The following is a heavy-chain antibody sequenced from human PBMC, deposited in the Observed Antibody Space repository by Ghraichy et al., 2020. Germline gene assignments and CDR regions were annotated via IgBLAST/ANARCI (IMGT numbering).Heavy chain of an antibody. Sequence: LSLTCAASGFTFSSYGMHWVRQAPGKGPEWVALISYEGSNKYYAGSVKGRSTISRDNSRNTLYLQTNSLRPNDTAVYYCAKDLGYSSGWFLEYWGQGTLVTVSS. CDR2: ISYEGSNK. CDR1: GFTFSSYG. V-gene: IGHV3-30*18. CDR3: AKDLGYSSGWFLEY. D-gene: IGHD6-19*01. J-gene: IGHJ4*02.